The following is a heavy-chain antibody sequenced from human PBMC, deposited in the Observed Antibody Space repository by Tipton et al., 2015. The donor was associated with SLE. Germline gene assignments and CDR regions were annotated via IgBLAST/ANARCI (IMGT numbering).Heavy chain of an antibody. D-gene: IGHD3-3*01. J-gene: IGHJ2*01. V-gene: IGHV3-53*05. Sequence: SLRLSCAASGFTVSTNYMTWVRQAPGKGLEWVSLIYSGGSTSYADSVKGRFTISRDNSKNTLYLQMNSLRAEDTAVYYCARSSWYDFWSGYYSERYFDLWCRGTLVTVSS. CDR3: ARSSWYDFWSGYYSERYFDL. CDR1: GFTVSTNY. CDR2: IYSGGST.